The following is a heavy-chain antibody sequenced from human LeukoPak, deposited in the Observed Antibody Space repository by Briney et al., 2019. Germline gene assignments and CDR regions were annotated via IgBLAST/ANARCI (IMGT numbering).Heavy chain of an antibody. CDR3: AKGGPLKRILDILTGYYLPSDY. CDR1: GCTFSSYA. D-gene: IGHD3-9*01. J-gene: IGHJ4*02. CDR2: ISGSGGST. Sequence: GGSLRLSCAASGCTFSSYAMSWVRQAPGKGLEWVSAISGSGGSTYYADSVKGRFTIPRDNAKNTLYLQRNSLRAEDTAVYYCAKGGPLKRILDILTGYYLPSDYWGQGTLVTVSS. V-gene: IGHV3-23*01.